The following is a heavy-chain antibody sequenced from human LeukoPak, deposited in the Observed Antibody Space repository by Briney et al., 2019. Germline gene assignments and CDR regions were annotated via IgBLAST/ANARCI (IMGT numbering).Heavy chain of an antibody. V-gene: IGHV1-18*01. CDR3: ASYSSGYYSSPFYYYYGMDV. J-gene: IGHJ6*02. CDR2: ISVYSGNT. Sequence: ASVKVSCKTSGYTFTTYSISWVRQAPGQGLEWMGWISVYSGNTNYAQKLQGRVTMTTDTSTSTAYMELRSLRSDDTAVYYCASYSSGYYSSPFYYYYGMDVWGQGTTVTVSS. CDR1: GYTFTTYS. D-gene: IGHD3-22*01.